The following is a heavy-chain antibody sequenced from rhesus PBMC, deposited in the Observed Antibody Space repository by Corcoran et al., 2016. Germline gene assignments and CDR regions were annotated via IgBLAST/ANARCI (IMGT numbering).Heavy chain of an antibody. D-gene: IGHD4-23*01. CDR3: ARDVKYNYFDY. V-gene: IGHV4-169*02. Sequence: QLQLQESGPGLVKPSETLSVTCAVSGGSISNNYWSWIRQAPGKGLEWSGYIYGSGRSTDYKPALKSRVTLSGDTSKNQVSRKLNSVTAADTAVYYCARDVKYNYFDYWGQGVLVTVSS. J-gene: IGHJ4*01. CDR2: IYGSGRST. CDR1: GGSISNNY.